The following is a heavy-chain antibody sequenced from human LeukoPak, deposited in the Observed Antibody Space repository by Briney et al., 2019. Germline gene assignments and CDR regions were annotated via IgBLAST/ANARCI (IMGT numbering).Heavy chain of an antibody. CDR1: GGSISSGGYY. CDR2: IYYSGGT. Sequence: PSETLSLTCTVSGGSISSGGYYWSWIRQPPGKGLEWIGYIYYSGGTNYNPSLKSRVTISVDTSKNQFSLKLSSVTAADTAVYYCARGAYYDFWSGPHTLHRNLFDYWGQGTLVTVSS. D-gene: IGHD3-3*01. CDR3: ARGAYYDFWSGPHTLHRNLFDY. J-gene: IGHJ4*02. V-gene: IGHV4-61*08.